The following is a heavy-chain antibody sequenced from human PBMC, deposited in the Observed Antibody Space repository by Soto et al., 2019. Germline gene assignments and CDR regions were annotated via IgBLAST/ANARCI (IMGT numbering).Heavy chain of an antibody. CDR3: AKAYFVWSSEQPYYFDY. J-gene: IGHJ4*02. D-gene: IGHD3-16*01. CDR2: ISGSGGRS. V-gene: IGHV3-23*01. Sequence: EVQLLDSGGGLVQPGGSLRLSCAASGFTFSNYAMTWVRQGPGKGLEWVSGISGSGGRSYYADSVKGRFTISRDNSKCTLYLQMNSLRAGDTAVYYCAKAYFVWSSEQPYYFDYWGQGTLVTVSS. CDR1: GFTFSNYA.